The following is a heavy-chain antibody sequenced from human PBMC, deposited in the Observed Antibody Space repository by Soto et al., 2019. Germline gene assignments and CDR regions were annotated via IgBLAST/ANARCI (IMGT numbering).Heavy chain of an antibody. CDR2: ISSSSSTI. CDR3: ASPGGLAVAGTTDYYYGMDV. CDR1: GFTFSSYS. Sequence: PGGSLRLSCAASGFTFSSYSMNWVRQGPGKGLEWVSYISSSSSTIYYADSVKGRFTISRDNAKNSLYLQMNSLRAEDTAVYYCASPGGLAVAGTTDYYYGMDVWGQGTTVTVSS. D-gene: IGHD6-19*01. V-gene: IGHV3-48*01. J-gene: IGHJ6*02.